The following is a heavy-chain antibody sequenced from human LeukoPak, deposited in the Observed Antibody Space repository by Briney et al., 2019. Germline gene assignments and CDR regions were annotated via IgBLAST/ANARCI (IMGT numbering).Heavy chain of an antibody. V-gene: IGHV4-39*01. CDR1: GDSISSSNYY. J-gene: IGHJ4*02. CDR2: IYYSGTT. CDR3: ARHISAFDY. Sequence: PSETLSLTCTVSGDSISSSNYYWGWIRQPPGKGLGWIGSIYYSGTTYYNSSLKSRVTISVDRSKNQFSLKLSSVTAADTAVYYCARHISAFDYWGQGTRVSVSS.